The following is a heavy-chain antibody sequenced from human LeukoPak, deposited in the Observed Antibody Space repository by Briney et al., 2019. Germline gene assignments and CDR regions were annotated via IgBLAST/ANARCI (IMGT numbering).Heavy chain of an antibody. CDR3: AGRHTYYYDSSGYPTRDY. V-gene: IGHV3-7*01. CDR2: IKQDGSEK. D-gene: IGHD3-22*01. CDR1: GFTFSSYW. J-gene: IGHJ4*02. Sequence: GGSLRLSCAASGFTFSSYWMSWVRQAPGKGLEWVANIKQDGSEKYYVDSVKGRFTISRDNAKNSLYLQMNSLRAEDTAVYYCAGRHTYYYDSSGYPTRDYWGQGTLVTVPS.